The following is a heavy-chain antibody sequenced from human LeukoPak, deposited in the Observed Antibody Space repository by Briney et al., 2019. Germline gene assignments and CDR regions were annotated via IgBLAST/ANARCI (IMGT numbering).Heavy chain of an antibody. Sequence: GESLKISCKGSGYSLTSYWIGWVRQMPGKGLEWMGIIYPSDSDTRYSPSFQGQVTISADKSISTAYLQWSSLEASDTAMYYCARRFCSGGRCYYFDYWGQGTLVTVSS. CDR3: ARRFCSGGRCYYFDY. V-gene: IGHV5-51*01. D-gene: IGHD2-15*01. CDR2: IYPSDSDT. J-gene: IGHJ4*02. CDR1: GYSLTSYW.